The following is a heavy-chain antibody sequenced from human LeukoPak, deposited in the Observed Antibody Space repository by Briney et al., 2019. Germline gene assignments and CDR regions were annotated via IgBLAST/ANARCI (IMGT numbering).Heavy chain of an antibody. Sequence: PGGSLRLSCAASGFTFSGYAMSWVRQAPGKGLEWGSAISGSGGSTYYADSVKGRFTISRDNSKNTLYLQMNSLRAEDTAVYYCAKDRVARNNWFDPWGQGTLVTVSS. J-gene: IGHJ5*02. CDR1: GFTFSGYA. V-gene: IGHV3-23*01. CDR2: ISGSGGST. CDR3: AKDRVARNNWFDP.